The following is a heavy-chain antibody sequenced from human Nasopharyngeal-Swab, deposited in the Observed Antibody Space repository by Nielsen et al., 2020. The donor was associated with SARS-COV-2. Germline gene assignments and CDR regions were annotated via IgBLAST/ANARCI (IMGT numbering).Heavy chain of an antibody. CDR1: GCSISSHY. CDR3: ARVGGLGNDNKEAFDI. CDR2: IYYSGTT. D-gene: IGHD1-1*01. Sequence: SETLSLTCSVSGCSISSHYWSWIRQPPGKGLEWIGYIYYSGTTNYSPSLKSRVTISLDTSKTHFSFKVVSVTAADTAMYYCARVGGLGNDNKEAFDIWGQGIMVTVSS. V-gene: IGHV4-59*11. J-gene: IGHJ3*02.